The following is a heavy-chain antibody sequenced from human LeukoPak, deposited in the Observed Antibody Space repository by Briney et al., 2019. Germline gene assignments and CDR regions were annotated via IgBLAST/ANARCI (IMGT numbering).Heavy chain of an antibody. CDR2: ISYDGSNK. CDR3: ARSGYVRSPFDY. J-gene: IGHJ4*02. CDR1: GFTFSSYG. V-gene: IGHV3-30*19. Sequence: PGGSLRLSCAASGFTFSSYGMNWVRQAPGKGLEWVAVISYDGSNKYYADSVKGRFTISRDNSKNTLYLQMNSLRAEDTAVYYCARSGYVRSPFDYWGQGTLVTVSS. D-gene: IGHD5-12*01.